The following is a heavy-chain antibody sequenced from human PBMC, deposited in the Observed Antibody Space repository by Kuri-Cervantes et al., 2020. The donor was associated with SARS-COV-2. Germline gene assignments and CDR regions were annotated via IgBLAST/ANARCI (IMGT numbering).Heavy chain of an antibody. CDR2: IYHSGST. D-gene: IGHD2-2*01. J-gene: IGHJ3*02. CDR3: ARVASRRCLALDI. Sequence: SETLSLTCAVSGGSISSGGYSWSWIRQPPGKGLEWIGYIYHSGSTYYNPSLKSRVTISVDRSKNQFSLKLSSVTAADTAVYYCARVASRRCLALDIWGQGTMVTVSS. V-gene: IGHV4-30-2*01. CDR1: GGSISSGGYS.